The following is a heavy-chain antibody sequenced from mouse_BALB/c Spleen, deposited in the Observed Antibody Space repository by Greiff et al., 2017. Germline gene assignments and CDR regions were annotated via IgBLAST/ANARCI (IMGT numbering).Heavy chain of an antibody. Sequence: VQLQESGAELVKPGASVKLSCKASGYTFTEYIIHWVKQRSGQGLEWIGWFYPGSGSIKYNEKFKGKATLTADTSSSTAYMQLSSLTSEDSAVYFCARGITTAPHFDYWGQGTTLTVSS. CDR3: ARGITTAPHFDY. V-gene: IGHV1-62-2*01. CDR1: GYTFTEYI. J-gene: IGHJ2*01. CDR2: FYPGSGSI. D-gene: IGHD1-2*01.